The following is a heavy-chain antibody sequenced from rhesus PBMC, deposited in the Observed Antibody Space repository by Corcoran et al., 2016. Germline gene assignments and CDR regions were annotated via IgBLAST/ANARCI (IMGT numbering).Heavy chain of an antibody. D-gene: IGHD4-23*01. CDR2: IYGSSGST. Sequence: QVQLQESGPGVVKPSETLSLTCAVSGYSISSGYDWSWIRQPPGMGLEWIGYIYGSSGSTNYNPSLKNRVTISKDTSKNQFSLKLSSVTAADTAVYYCARDAGYSNYGFDYWGQGVLVTVSS. J-gene: IGHJ4*01. CDR3: ARDAGYSNYGFDY. CDR1: GYSISSGYD. V-gene: IGHV4-76*01.